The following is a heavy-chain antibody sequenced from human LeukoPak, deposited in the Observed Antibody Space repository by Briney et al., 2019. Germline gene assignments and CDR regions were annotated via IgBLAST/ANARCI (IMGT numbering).Heavy chain of an antibody. D-gene: IGHD3-22*01. Sequence: PSETLSLTCAVYGGSFSGYYWSWIRQPPGKGLEWIGEINHSGSTNYNPSLKSRVTISVGTSKNQFSLKLSSVTAADTAVYYCARGQDYYDSSGYYWGYYYYMDVWGKGTTVTVSS. CDR2: INHSGST. CDR1: GGSFSGYY. J-gene: IGHJ6*03. V-gene: IGHV4-34*01. CDR3: ARGQDYYDSSGYYWGYYYYMDV.